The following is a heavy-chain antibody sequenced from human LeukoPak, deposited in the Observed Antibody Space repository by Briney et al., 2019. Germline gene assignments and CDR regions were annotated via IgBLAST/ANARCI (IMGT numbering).Heavy chain of an antibody. V-gene: IGHV4-30-4*07. J-gene: IGHJ4*02. Sequence: LRLSCAASGFTFSSYAMSWIRQPPGKGLEWIGYIYYSGSTYYNPSLKSRVTISVDTSKNQFSLKLSSVTAADTAVYYCARGEEWERYLDYWGQGTLVTVSS. D-gene: IGHD1-26*01. CDR3: ARGEEWERYLDY. CDR2: IYYSGST. CDR1: GFTFSSYA.